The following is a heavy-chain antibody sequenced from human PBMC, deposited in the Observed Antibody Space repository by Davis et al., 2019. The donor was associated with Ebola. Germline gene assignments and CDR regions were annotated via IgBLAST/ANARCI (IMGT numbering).Heavy chain of an antibody. CDR2: IYYSGST. J-gene: IGHJ4*02. Sequence: MPSETLSLTCTVSGGSISNYYWSWIRQPPGKGLEWIGYIYYSGSTTYNPSLKSRVTISVDTSQNQFSLKLTSVTAADTAVYYCARRAGTFEYWGQGTLVTVSS. CDR3: ARRAGTFEY. V-gene: IGHV4-59*01. CDR1: GGSISNYY. D-gene: IGHD1-26*01.